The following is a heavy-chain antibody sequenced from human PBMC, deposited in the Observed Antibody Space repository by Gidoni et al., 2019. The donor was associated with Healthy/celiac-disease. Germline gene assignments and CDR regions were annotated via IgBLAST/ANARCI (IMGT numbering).Heavy chain of an antibody. CDR2: INHSGST. CDR1: GGSFSGYY. Sequence: QVQLQQWGAGRLKPSETLSLTCAVYGGSFSGYYWSWIRQPPGKGLEWIEEINHSGSTNYNPSLKSRVTISVDTSKNQFSLKLSSVTAADTAVYYCARDNTLYYDYGIDVWGQGTTVTVSS. D-gene: IGHD1-20*01. CDR3: ARDNTLYYDYGIDV. J-gene: IGHJ6*02. V-gene: IGHV4-34*01.